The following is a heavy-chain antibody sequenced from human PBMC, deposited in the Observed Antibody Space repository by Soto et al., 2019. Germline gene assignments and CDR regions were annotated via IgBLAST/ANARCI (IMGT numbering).Heavy chain of an antibody. Sequence: EVQLLESGGGLVQPGGSLRLSCTASGFTFSNYAMSWVRQAPGKGLEWVSVISNSAGNTYYADSVKGRFTISRDNSKNTLHLQMTSLRDADTAAYYCAKLGWPPAYWGQGTLVTVSS. V-gene: IGHV3-23*01. J-gene: IGHJ4*02. CDR1: GFTFSNYA. D-gene: IGHD2-21*01. CDR2: ISNSAGNT. CDR3: AKLGWPPAY.